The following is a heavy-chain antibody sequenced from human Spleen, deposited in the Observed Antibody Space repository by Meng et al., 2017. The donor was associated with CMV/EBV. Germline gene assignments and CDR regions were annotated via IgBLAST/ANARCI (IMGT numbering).Heavy chain of an antibody. CDR2: ISSSGSTI. D-gene: IGHD3-3*01. Sequence: GGSLRLSCAAFRFTFSNYWMHWVRQAPGKGLEWVSYISSSGSTIYYADSVKGRFTISRDNAKNSLYLQMNSLRAEDTAVYYCARSSNYDFWSGYYTRHAFDIWGQGTMVTVSS. V-gene: IGHV3-48*04. CDR3: ARSSNYDFWSGYYTRHAFDI. CDR1: RFTFSNYW. J-gene: IGHJ3*02.